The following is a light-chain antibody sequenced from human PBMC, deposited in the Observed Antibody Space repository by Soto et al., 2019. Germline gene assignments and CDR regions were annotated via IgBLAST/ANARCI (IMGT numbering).Light chain of an antibody. J-gene: IGKJ3*01. CDR1: QSVSSS. CDR3: QQYNNWPPFT. CDR2: GAS. V-gene: IGKV3-15*01. Sequence: EIVMTQSPATLSVSPGERVTLSCRASQSVSSSLAWYQQQPGQAPRLLIYGASTKATGIPARFSGSGSGTEFTLTISSLQSEDFAVYYCQQYNNWPPFTFGPGTKVEIK.